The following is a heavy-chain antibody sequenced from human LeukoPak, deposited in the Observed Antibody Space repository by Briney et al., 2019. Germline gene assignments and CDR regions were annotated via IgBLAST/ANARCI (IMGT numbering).Heavy chain of an antibody. D-gene: IGHD2-2*01. V-gene: IGHV1-2*02. CDR3: ARASPSSRFRWAFDI. CDR1: GYTFTGYY. Sequence: ASVKVSCKASGYTFTGYYMHWVRQAPGQGLEWMGWINPNSGGTNYAQKFQGRVTMTRDTSISTAYMELSRLRSDDTAVYYCARASPSSRFRWAFDIWGQGTMVTVSS. CDR2: INPNSGGT. J-gene: IGHJ3*02.